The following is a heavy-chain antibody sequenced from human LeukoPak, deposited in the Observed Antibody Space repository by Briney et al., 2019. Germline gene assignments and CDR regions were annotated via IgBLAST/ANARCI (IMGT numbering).Heavy chain of an antibody. V-gene: IGHV1-2*04. D-gene: IGHD3-22*01. CDR3: ARDYGSSASEAFDI. CDR2: INPNSGGT. CDR1: GYTFTGYY. J-gene: IGHJ3*02. Sequence: ASVKVSCKASGYTFTGYYVHWVRQAPGQGLEWMGWINPNSGGTNYAQKFQGWVTMTRDTSISTAYMELSRLRSDDTAVYYCARDYGSSASEAFDIWGQGTMVTVSS.